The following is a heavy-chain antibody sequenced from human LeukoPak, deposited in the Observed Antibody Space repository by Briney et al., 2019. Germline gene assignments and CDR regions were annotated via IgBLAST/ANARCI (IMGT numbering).Heavy chain of an antibody. D-gene: IGHD3-10*01. CDR2: IYYSGST. V-gene: IGHV4-61*01. Sequence: SETLSLTCTVSGGSFSSGSYYWRWIRQPPGTGLDWIGYIYYSGSTNYNPSLKSRVTISVDTSKNQFSLKLSSVTAADTAVYYCARGVVTYYYGSGSYRFDPWGQGTLVTVSS. CDR3: ARGVVTYYYGSGSYRFDP. J-gene: IGHJ5*02. CDR1: GGSFSSGSYY.